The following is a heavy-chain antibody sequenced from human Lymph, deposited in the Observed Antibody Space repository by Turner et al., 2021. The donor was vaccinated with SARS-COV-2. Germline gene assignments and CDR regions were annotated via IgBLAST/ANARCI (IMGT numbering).Heavy chain of an antibody. J-gene: IGHJ4*02. Sequence: VQLVESGGGLVQPGGSLRLSCAASGFTFSSYGMHWVRQAPGKGLEWVAVISYDGSNKYYADSVKGRFTISRDNSKNTLYLQMNSLRPEDTAVYYCAKGGFYDILTGYSNFDYWGQGTLVTVSS. CDR2: ISYDGSNK. V-gene: IGHV3-30*18. CDR1: GFTFSSYG. D-gene: IGHD3-9*01. CDR3: AKGGFYDILTGYSNFDY.